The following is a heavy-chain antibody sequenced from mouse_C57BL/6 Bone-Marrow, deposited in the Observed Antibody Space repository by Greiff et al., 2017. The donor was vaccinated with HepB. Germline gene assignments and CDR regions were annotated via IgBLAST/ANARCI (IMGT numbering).Heavy chain of an antibody. V-gene: IGHV1-63*01. CDR2: IYPGGGYT. CDR1: GYTFTNYW. D-gene: IGHD2-4*01. CDR3: ARGAEDYGYAMDY. J-gene: IGHJ4*01. Sequence: QVQLQQSGAELVRPGTSVKMSCKASGYTFTNYWLGWAKQRPGHGLEWIGDIYPGGGYTNYNEKFKGKATLTADKSSSTAYMQFSSLTTEDSAIYYCARGAEDYGYAMDYWGQGTSVTVSS.